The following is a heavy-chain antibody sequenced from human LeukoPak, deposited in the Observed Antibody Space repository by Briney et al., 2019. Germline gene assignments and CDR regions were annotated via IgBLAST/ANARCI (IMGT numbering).Heavy chain of an antibody. CDR3: ARAVSGWYYFDY. J-gene: IGHJ4*02. V-gene: IGHV4-59*01. CDR2: IYYSGST. CDR1: GGSISSYY. Sequence: SETLSLTCTVSGGSISSYYWSWIRQPPGKGLEWIGYIYYSGSTNYNPSLKSRVTISVDTSKNQISLKLSSVTAADTAVYYCARAVSGWYYFDYWGQGTLVTVSS. D-gene: IGHD6-19*01.